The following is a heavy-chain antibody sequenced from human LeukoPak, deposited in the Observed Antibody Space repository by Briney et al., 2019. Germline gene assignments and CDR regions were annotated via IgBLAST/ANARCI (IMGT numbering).Heavy chain of an antibody. CDR3: ARDSYNTAMVMSRDP. V-gene: IGHV1-18*01. Sequence: ASVKVSCKASGYTFTSYGISWVRQAPGQGLEWMGWISAYNGNTNYAQKLQGRVTMTTDTSTSTAYMELRSLRSDDTAVYYCARDSYNTAMVMSRDPWGQGTLVTVSS. D-gene: IGHD5-18*01. CDR1: GYTFTSYG. J-gene: IGHJ5*02. CDR2: ISAYNGNT.